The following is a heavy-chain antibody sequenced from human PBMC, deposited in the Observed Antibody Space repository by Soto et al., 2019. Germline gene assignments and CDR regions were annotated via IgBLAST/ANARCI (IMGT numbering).Heavy chain of an antibody. D-gene: IGHD2-21*02. CDR1: GYIFTRYN. CDR3: ATPQRYDDCLDS. Sequence: QVQLVQSGAEVKKPGAAVKVSCKTPGYIFTRYNIHWLRQAPGQRLEWMAWINVGNGNTRYSQKFQGRLTLTRDTPGNTAYLELNSLISEDTAVYYCATPQRYDDCLDSWGQGTLVTVSS. CDR2: INVGNGNT. V-gene: IGHV1-3*01. J-gene: IGHJ4*02.